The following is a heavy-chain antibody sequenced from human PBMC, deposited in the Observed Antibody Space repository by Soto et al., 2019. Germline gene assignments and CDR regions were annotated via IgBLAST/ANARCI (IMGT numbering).Heavy chain of an antibody. D-gene: IGHD1-1*01. J-gene: IGHJ4*02. Sequence: KAGGSLRLSCTASGFIFSNHHMSWIRQAPGKGLEWVSYISPSGSPLYYADSVKGRFTISRDNAKNSLYLQMSSLRAEDTALYYCARDPDTTSKIDHWGQGTQVTVSS. CDR1: GFIFSNHH. CDR3: ARDPDTTSKIDH. CDR2: ISPSGSPL. V-gene: IGHV3-11*01.